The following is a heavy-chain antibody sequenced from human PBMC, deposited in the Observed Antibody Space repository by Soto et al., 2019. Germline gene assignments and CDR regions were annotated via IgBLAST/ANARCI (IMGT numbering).Heavy chain of an antibody. CDR2: IYYSGST. CDR3: ARGGDLWSGYYYYGMDG. J-gene: IGHJ6*02. CDR1: GCSISTGGYY. V-gene: IGHV4-31*03. D-gene: IGHD3-3*01. Sequence: SETLSLTCTVSGCSISTGGYYWSCVRQHPGKGLEWIGYIYYSGSTYYNPSLKSRVTISVDTSKNQFSLKLSSGTAADTAVYYCARGGDLWSGYYYYGMDGWGQGTTVTVSS.